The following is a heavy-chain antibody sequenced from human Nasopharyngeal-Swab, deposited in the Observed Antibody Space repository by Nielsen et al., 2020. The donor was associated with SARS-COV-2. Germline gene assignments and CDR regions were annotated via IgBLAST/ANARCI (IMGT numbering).Heavy chain of an antibody. CDR1: GFTFDDYA. Sequence: SLKISCAASGFTFDDYAMHWVRQAPGKGLEWVSGIRWNSGSICYADSVKGRLTISRDNAKNSLYLQMNSLRAEDTALYYCAKLACVGTTYDAFDIWGQGTMVTVSS. J-gene: IGHJ3*02. CDR2: IRWNSGSI. D-gene: IGHD7-27*01. CDR3: AKLACVGTTYDAFDI. V-gene: IGHV3-9*01.